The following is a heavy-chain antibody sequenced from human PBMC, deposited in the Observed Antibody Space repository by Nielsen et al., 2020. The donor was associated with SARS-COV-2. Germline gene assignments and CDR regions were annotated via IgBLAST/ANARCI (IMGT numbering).Heavy chain of an antibody. J-gene: IGHJ4*02. V-gene: IGHV4-34*01. CDR3: ARGPWTPPGDY. Sequence: SETLSLTCAVYGGSFSDYYWSWIRQPPGKGLEWIGEINHSGSTNYNPSLKSRVTISVDTSKNQFSLKLSSVTAADTAVYYCARGPWTPPGDYWGQGTLVTVSS. CDR1: GGSFSDYY. CDR2: INHSGST. D-gene: IGHD3/OR15-3a*01.